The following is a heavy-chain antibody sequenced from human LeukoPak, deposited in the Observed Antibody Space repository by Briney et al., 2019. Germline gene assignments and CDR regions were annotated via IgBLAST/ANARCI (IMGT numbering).Heavy chain of an antibody. CDR2: IYIGDSDT. V-gene: IGHV5-51*01. Sequence: GESLKISCKGSGYRFTSYWIACVRHMPGKGLDWMGIIYIGDSDTRYRPSFQGQVTISADKSIRTAYLQWSSLKASDTAMYYCARLSSSWYGDIWGQGTMVTVSS. D-gene: IGHD6-13*01. J-gene: IGHJ3*02. CDR1: GYRFTSYW. CDR3: ARLSSSWYGDI.